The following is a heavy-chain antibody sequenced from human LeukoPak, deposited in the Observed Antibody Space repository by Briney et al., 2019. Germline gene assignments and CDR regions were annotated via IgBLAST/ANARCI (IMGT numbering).Heavy chain of an antibody. CDR1: GFTFSDYY. Sequence: GGSLRLSCAVSGFTFSDYYMSWIRQAPGKGLEWVSYISSSSSYTNYADSVKGRFTISRDNAKNSLYLQMNSLRAEDTAVYYCAREGSVVAATLPDDWGQGSLVTVSS. D-gene: IGHD2-15*01. V-gene: IGHV3-11*05. J-gene: IGHJ4*02. CDR3: AREGSVVAATLPDD. CDR2: ISSSSSYT.